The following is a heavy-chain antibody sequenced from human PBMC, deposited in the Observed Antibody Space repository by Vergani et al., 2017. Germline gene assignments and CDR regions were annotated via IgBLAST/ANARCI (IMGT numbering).Heavy chain of an antibody. CDR1: GGSISSYY. Sequence: QVQLQESGPGLVKPSETLSLTCTVSGGSISSYYWSWIRQPPGKGLEWIGYIYYSGSTNYNPSLKSRVTISVDTSKNQFSLKLSSVTAADTAVYYCARAVVLVVPEGYHYYYYMDVWSKATTVTVSS. CDR2: IYYSGST. V-gene: IGHV4-59*01. CDR3: ARAVVLVVPEGYHYYYYMDV. D-gene: IGHD3-22*01. J-gene: IGHJ6*03.